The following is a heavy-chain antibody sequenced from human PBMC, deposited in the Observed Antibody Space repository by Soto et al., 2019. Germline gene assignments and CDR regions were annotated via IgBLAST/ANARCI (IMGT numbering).Heavy chain of an antibody. CDR1: GFTFSSYA. CDR2: ISYDGSNK. V-gene: IGHV3-30-3*01. J-gene: IGHJ6*02. Sequence: GGSQILSCAASGFTFSSYAMHWVRQAPGKGLEWVAVISYDGSNKYYADSVKGRFTISRDNSKNTLYLQMNSLRAEDTAVYYCARNDGMDVWGQGTTVTVSS. CDR3: ARNDGMDV.